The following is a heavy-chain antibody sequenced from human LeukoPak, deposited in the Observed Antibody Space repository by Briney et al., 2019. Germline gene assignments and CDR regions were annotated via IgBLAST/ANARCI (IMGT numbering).Heavy chain of an antibody. D-gene: IGHD3-10*01. CDR1: GFTFSSYA. J-gene: IGHJ4*02. V-gene: IGHV3-23*01. CDR3: AKVGQYYYGSGSYYNLPDY. Sequence: PGGSLRLSCAASGFTFSSYAMSWVRQAPGKGLEWVSAISGSGGSTYYADSVKGRFTISRDNSKNTLYLQMNSLRAEDTAVYYCAKVGQYYYGSGSYYNLPDYWGQGTLVTVSS. CDR2: ISGSGGST.